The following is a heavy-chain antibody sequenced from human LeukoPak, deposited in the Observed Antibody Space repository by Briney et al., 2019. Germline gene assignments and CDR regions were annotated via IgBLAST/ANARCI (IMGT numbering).Heavy chain of an antibody. CDR3: AREAGGDYVWGSDRPGAFDI. CDR1: GYTFTSYY. CDR2: INPSGGST. J-gene: IGHJ3*02. V-gene: IGHV1-46*01. Sequence: ASVKVSCKASGYTFTSYYMHWVRQAPGQGLEWMGIINPSGGSTSYAQKFQGRVPMTRDTSTSTVYMEVSSLRSEDTAVYYCAREAGGDYVWGSDRPGAFDIWGQGTMVTVSS. D-gene: IGHD3-16*02.